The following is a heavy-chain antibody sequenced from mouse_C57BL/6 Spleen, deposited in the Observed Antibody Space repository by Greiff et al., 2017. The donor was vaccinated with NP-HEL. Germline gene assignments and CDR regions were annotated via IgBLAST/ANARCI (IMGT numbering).Heavy chain of an antibody. CDR3: ARGGDYDGFAY. V-gene: IGHV3-6*01. CDR1: GYSITSCYY. D-gene: IGHD2-4*01. J-gene: IGHJ3*01. CDR2: ISYDGSN. Sequence: EVKLMESGPGLVKPSQSLSLTCSVTGYSITSCYYWNWIRQFPGNKLEWMGYISYDGSNNYNPSLKNRISITRDTSKNQFFLKLNSVTTEDTATYYCARGGDYDGFAYWGQGTLVTVSA.